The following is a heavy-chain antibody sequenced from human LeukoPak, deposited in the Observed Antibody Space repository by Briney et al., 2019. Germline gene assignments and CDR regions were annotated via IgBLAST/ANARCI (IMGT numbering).Heavy chain of an antibody. D-gene: IGHD3-22*01. CDR2: ITPTGGNT. CDR1: AFTSSSYA. V-gene: IGHV3-23*01. CDR3: AKSLSGYYSNFDY. J-gene: IGHJ4*02. Sequence: GGPLRLSCAASAFTSSSYAMSWVRQAPGKGLDWVSTITPTGGNTFHADSVRGRFSISRDNSKNTLYLQMNSLRADDTALYYCAKSLSGYYSNFDYWGQGTLVTVSS.